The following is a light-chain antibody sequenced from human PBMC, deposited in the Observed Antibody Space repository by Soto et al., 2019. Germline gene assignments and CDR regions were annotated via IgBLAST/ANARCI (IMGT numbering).Light chain of an antibody. CDR1: QSVSSI. Sequence: IVMSPSPSTQSVSTADTATPSCWTSQSVSSILAWYQQKPGQAPRLLIYGASTRATRIPASFSGSGSGTELTLTISTLHSEHYAFYYCHQYNNWPQWTCGQGTKV. J-gene: IGKJ1*01. V-gene: IGKV3-15*01. CDR3: HQYNNWPQWT. CDR2: GAS.